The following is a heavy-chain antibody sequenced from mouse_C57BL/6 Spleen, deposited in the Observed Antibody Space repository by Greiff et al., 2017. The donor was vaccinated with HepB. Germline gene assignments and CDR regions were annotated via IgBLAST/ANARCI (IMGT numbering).Heavy chain of an antibody. D-gene: IGHD3-2*02. V-gene: IGHV5-16*01. CDR3: ARDGAQATWNYFDY. CDR2: INYDGSST. CDR1: GFTFSDYY. Sequence: EVMLVESEGGLVQPGSSMKLSCTASGFTFSDYYMAWVRQVPEKGLEWVANINYDGSSTYYLDSLKSRFIISRDNAKNILYLQMSSLKSEDTATYYCARDGAQATWNYFDYWGQGTTLTVSS. J-gene: IGHJ2*01.